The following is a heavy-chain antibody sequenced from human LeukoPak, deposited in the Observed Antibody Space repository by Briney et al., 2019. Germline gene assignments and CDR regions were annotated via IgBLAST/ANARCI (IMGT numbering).Heavy chain of an antibody. J-gene: IGHJ4*02. V-gene: IGHV1-18*01. Sequence: ASVKVSCKASGYTFATYGISWVRQAPGQGLEWMGWISSYNGNTNFARNLQDRVATTIDTSTSTAYMELRTLRSDDTAVYYCARDQSPGLFDYWGRGTLVTVSS. CDR2: ISSYNGNT. CDR1: GYTFATYG. CDR3: ARDQSPGLFDY.